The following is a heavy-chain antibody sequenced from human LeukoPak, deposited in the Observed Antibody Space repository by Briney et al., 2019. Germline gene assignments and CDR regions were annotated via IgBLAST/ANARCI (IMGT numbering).Heavy chain of an antibody. Sequence: PGGSLRLSCVVSGFTFSNAWLNWVRQAPGKGLEWVGRVKSKTDGETTDYAAPVKGRFTVSRDVSKTTLYLQMNSLQTEDTAVYYCTTSFLAVAGYYFDYWGQGTLVTVSS. J-gene: IGHJ4*02. D-gene: IGHD6-19*01. V-gene: IGHV3-15*07. CDR2: VKSKTDGETT. CDR1: GFTFSNAW. CDR3: TTSFLAVAGYYFDY.